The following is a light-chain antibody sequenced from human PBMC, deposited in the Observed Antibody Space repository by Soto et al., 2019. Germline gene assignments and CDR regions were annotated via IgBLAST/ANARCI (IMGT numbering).Light chain of an antibody. V-gene: IGKV1-27*01. Sequence: DIQMTQSPSSLSASVGDRVTITCRASHDISNYLAWYQQKPGKVPKLLIYAASTLQTGVQSRFIGSGSGTVFTLTSDSLQPDDVATYYCQKYKSAPNTFGRGTRLEIK. CDR2: AAS. J-gene: IGKJ2*01. CDR1: HDISNY. CDR3: QKYKSAPNT.